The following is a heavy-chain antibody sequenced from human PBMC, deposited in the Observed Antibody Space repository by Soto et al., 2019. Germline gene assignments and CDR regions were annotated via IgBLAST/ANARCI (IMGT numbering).Heavy chain of an antibody. CDR1: GGSISSYY. D-gene: IGHD1-26*01. V-gene: IGHV4-59*05. CDR2: IYYSGST. Sequence: SETLCVTCTVSGGSISSYYWSWIRQPPGKGLEWIGSIYYSGSTYYNPSLKSRVTISVDTSKNQFPLKLSSVTAADTAVYYCATQEVGGSYVYTFDPWGQGTLVTVSS. CDR3: ATQEVGGSYVYTFDP. J-gene: IGHJ5*02.